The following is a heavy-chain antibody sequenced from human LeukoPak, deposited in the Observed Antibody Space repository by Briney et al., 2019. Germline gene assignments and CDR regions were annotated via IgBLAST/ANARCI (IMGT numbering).Heavy chain of an antibody. Sequence: PSETLSLTCAVSGDSISSSNWWSWVRQPPGKGLEWIGEIFHSGSTNYNPSLKSRVTISVETSKNQFSLKLSSVTAADTAVYYCAREGYGSGSYYYYFYYYMDVWGKGTTVTVSS. CDR2: IFHSGST. CDR1: GDSISSSNW. CDR3: AREGYGSGSYYYYFYYYMDV. D-gene: IGHD3-10*01. V-gene: IGHV4-4*02. J-gene: IGHJ6*03.